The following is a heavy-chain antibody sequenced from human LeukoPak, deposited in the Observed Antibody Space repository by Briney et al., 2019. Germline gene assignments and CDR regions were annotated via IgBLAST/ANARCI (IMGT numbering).Heavy chain of an antibody. D-gene: IGHD6-13*01. CDR2: IKSKTNGGTP. V-gene: IGHV3-15*01. CDR1: GFTFSRYS. Sequence: PGESLRLSCAASGFTFSRYSMNWVRQAPGKGLEWVGRIKSKTNGGTPDYAAPVKGRFTISRDDSKNTLYLQMNSLRTEDTAVYYCTQVGMADYWGQGTLVTVSS. CDR3: TQVGMADY. J-gene: IGHJ4*02.